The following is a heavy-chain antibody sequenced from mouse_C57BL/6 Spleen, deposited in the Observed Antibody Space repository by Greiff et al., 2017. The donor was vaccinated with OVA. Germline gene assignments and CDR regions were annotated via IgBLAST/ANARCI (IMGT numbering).Heavy chain of an antibody. CDR1: GFTFSSYA. D-gene: IGHD2-1*01. J-gene: IGHJ4*01. CDR3: TREGYGNFPMDY. CDR2: ISSGGDYI. Sequence: EVQRVESGEGLVKPGGSLKLSCAASGFTFSSYAMSWVRQTPEQRLEWVAYISSGGDYIYYADTVKGRFTISRDNARNTLYMQMSSLKSEDTAMYDCTREGYGNFPMDYWGQGTSVTVSS. V-gene: IGHV5-9-1*02.